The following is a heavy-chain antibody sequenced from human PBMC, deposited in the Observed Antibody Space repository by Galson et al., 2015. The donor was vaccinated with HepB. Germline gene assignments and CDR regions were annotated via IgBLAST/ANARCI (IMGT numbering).Heavy chain of an antibody. D-gene: IGHD4-17*01. CDR1: GFTFSSYK. Sequence: SLRLSCAASGFTFSSYKVHWVRQAPGKGLEWLTFISFDGRDAYYADSVKGRFTVSRDNSQNMLYLQMDNLRIEDSAVYFCARHGVNYGDYVWYSDVWGRGTQVTVSS. V-gene: IGHV3-30*04. CDR3: ARHGVNYGDYVWYSDV. J-gene: IGHJ2*01. CDR2: ISFDGRDA.